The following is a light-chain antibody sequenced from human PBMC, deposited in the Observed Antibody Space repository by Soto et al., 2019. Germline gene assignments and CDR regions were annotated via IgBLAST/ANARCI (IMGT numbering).Light chain of an antibody. CDR3: AAWDGSLNNVL. CDR2: GNN. V-gene: IGLV1-44*01. J-gene: IGLJ2*01. Sequence: SVLTKPPSASGTPGQRVTISCSGSGSSIGTNTVNWYRQLPGTAPKLLIYGNNQRPSGVPDRFSGSKSGTSASLAISGLQSEDEADYYCAAWDGSLNNVLFGGGTKVTVL. CDR1: GSSIGTNT.